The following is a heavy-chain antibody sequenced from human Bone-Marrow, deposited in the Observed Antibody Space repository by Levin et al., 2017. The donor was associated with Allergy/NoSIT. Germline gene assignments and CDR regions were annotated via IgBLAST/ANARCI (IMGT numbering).Heavy chain of an antibody. D-gene: IGHD6-19*01. CDR3: ARDRYSAVAGIDWTHPLDY. V-gene: IGHV3-33*01. CDR1: GYTFSDFG. Sequence: GESLKISCAASGYTFSDFGIHWVRQAPGKGLEWVAVIWYDGSNKYYTDSVKGRFTISRDNSKNTLYLQMDSLRAEDTAVYYCARDRYSAVAGIDWTHPLDYWGQGTLVTVSS. CDR2: IWYDGSNK. J-gene: IGHJ4*02.